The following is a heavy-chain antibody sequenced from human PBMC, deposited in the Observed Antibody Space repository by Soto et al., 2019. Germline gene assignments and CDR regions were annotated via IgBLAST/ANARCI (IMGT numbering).Heavy chain of an antibody. Sequence: QVQLQESGPGLVKPSQTLSLTCTVSGGSISTGGYYWTWIRQQPGKGLEWIGYIYYSGSTYYNPSLKSRVTISVDTSKNQFSLKLSSVTDADTAVYYCARGLSVTLFDNWGQGTLVTVSS. V-gene: IGHV4-31*03. CDR1: GGSISTGGYY. D-gene: IGHD4-17*01. J-gene: IGHJ4*02. CDR2: IYYSGST. CDR3: ARGLSVTLFDN.